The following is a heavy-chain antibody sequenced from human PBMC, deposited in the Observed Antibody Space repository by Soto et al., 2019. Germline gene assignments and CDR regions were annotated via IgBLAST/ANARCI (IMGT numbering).Heavy chain of an antibody. D-gene: IGHD2-2*01. Sequence: GGSLRLSCAASGFTFNTYSRNWVRQAPGKGLEWVSFISSRNSFIYYADSVRGRFTISRDNAKNSVFLQMNSLRVEDTAVYYCARDPAGSTRPYYYGMDVWGQGTTVTVSS. CDR2: ISSRNSFI. CDR1: GFTFNTYS. CDR3: ARDPAGSTRPYYYGMDV. J-gene: IGHJ6*02. V-gene: IGHV3-21*01.